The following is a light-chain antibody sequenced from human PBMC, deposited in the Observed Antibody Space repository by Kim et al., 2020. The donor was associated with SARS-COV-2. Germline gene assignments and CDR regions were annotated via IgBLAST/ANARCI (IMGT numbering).Light chain of an antibody. CDR1: SSDVGGYNY. Sequence: LTQPASVSGSPGQSITISCTGTSSDVGGYNYVSWYQQHPGKAPKLMIYDVRERPSGFSYRFSGSKSGSTASLTISGLQADDEADYYCSSHTDSSTLLFGGGTQLTVL. J-gene: IGLJ2*01. CDR3: SSHTDSSTLL. V-gene: IGLV2-14*01. CDR2: DVR.